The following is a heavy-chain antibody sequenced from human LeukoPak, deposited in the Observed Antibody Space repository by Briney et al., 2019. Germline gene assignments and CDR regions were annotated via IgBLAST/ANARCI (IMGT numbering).Heavy chain of an antibody. J-gene: IGHJ4*02. Sequence: SETLSLTCTVSRAYIRSYYWTWLRQPAGRGLEWIRRVYTSGSTNSTPSIKRRGTMSVDTSQNQFSLKLISVTAADSAVYYCAGGGYPGKFDYWGQGTLVTVSS. CDR3: AGGGYPGKFDY. V-gene: IGHV4-4*07. D-gene: IGHD3-10*01. CDR2: VYTSGST. CDR1: RAYIRSYY.